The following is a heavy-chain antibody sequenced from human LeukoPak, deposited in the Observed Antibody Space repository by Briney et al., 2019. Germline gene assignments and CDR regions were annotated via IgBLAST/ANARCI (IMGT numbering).Heavy chain of an antibody. Sequence: GGSLRLSCTASGFTFSSYSMNWVRQAPGKGLEWVSYISSSSSTIYYADSVKGRFTISRDNAKNSLYLQMNSLRAEDTAVYYCARDLTSRLAARPRHFDYWGQGTLVTVSS. V-gene: IGHV3-48*04. D-gene: IGHD6-6*01. CDR1: GFTFSSYS. CDR3: ARDLTSRLAARPRHFDY. J-gene: IGHJ4*02. CDR2: ISSSSSTI.